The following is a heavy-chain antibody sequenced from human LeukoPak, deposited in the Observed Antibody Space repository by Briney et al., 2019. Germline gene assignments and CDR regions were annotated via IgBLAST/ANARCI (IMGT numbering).Heavy chain of an antibody. J-gene: IGHJ4*02. CDR3: ARTSYYDFWSGYHSFDY. Sequence: GGSLRLSCAASGFTFSSYAMSWVRQAPGKGVEWVSAISGSGGSTYYADSVKGRFTISRDNSKNTLYLQMNSLRAEDTAVYYCARTSYYDFWSGYHSFDYWGQGTLVTVSS. CDR1: GFTFSSYA. D-gene: IGHD3-3*01. V-gene: IGHV3-23*01. CDR2: ISGSGGST.